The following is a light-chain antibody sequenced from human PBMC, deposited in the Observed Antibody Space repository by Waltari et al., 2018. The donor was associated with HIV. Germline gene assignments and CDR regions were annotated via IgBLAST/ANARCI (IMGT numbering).Light chain of an antibody. CDR3: QQYASTPYT. Sequence: EIVLTQSPGTLSLFPGDRVTLSCKASQSVTRTYLAWYHQRPGQAPRLLMFDVSARATDIPDRFSASGSVTDFTLNISRVEPEDFGLYYCQQYASTPYTFGQGTKLEI. CDR1: QSVTRTY. CDR2: DVS. J-gene: IGKJ2*01. V-gene: IGKV3-20*01.